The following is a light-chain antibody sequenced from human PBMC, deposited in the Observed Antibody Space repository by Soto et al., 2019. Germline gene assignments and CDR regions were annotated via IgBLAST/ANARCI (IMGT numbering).Light chain of an antibody. J-gene: IGKJ4*01. CDR2: HAS. CDR3: QQRGSWPLT. CDR1: QSVSSY. V-gene: IGKV3-11*01. Sequence: EIVLTQSPATLSLSLGERATLSCRASQSVSSYLAWYQQKPGQSPRLLIYHASNRATGIPARFSGSGSGTDFTLTISSLETEDFAIYYCQQRGSWPLTFGGGTKVEIK.